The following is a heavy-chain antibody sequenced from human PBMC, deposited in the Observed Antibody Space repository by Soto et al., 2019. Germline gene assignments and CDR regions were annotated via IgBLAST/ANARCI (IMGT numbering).Heavy chain of an antibody. J-gene: IGHJ5*02. CDR1: GFTFSSYG. CDR3: AREVTGTYGWFDP. D-gene: IGHD6-19*01. CDR2: IWYDGSNK. V-gene: IGHV3-33*01. Sequence: PGGSLRLSCAASGFTFSSYGMHWVRQAPGKGLEWVAVIWYDGSNKYYADSVKGRFTISRDNAKNTLYLQMNSLRAEDTAVCYCAREVTGTYGWFDPWGQGTLVTVSS.